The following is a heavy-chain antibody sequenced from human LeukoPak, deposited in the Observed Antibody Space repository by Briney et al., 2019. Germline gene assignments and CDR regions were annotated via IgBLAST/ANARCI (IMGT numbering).Heavy chain of an antibody. CDR2: IHNSGTT. J-gene: IGHJ4*02. V-gene: IGHV4-34*01. CDR3: ARRYYYNLGSFPFDF. Sequence: SETLSLTCAVSGGPFSGYFWSWIRQSSGKGLEWIGEIHNSGTTNYNPSPNSRVTISEDTSKHQFYLNLSSVTAADTAVYYCARRYYYNLGSFPFDFWGQGTLVTVSP. D-gene: IGHD3-10*01. CDR1: GGPFSGYF.